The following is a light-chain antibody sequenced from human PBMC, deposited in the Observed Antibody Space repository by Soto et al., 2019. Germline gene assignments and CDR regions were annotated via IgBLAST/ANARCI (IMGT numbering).Light chain of an antibody. CDR1: QSITIW. CDR2: DAS. J-gene: IGKJ5*01. Sequence: DIQMTQSPSTLSASAGDRVTITCRASQSITIWLAWYQQKPGKAPKLLIYDASTLESGVPSRFSGSGSGTEVTLTISSRQPDDFATYYCQQFHSFPITFGQGTRLEIK. CDR3: QQFHSFPIT. V-gene: IGKV1-5*01.